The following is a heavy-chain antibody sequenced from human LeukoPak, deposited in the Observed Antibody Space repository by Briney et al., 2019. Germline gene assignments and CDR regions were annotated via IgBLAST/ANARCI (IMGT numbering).Heavy chain of an antibody. V-gene: IGHV1-69*05. J-gene: IGHJ5*02. CDR1: GGTFSSYA. Sequence: SVKVSCKASGGTFSSYAISWVRQAPGQGLEWMGGIIPIFGTANYAQKFQGRVTITTDESTSTAYMELSSLRSEDTAVYYCARGAEYSSSSGFDSFDPWGQGTLVTVSS. CDR3: ARGAEYSSSSGFDSFDP. CDR2: IIPIFGTA. D-gene: IGHD6-6*01.